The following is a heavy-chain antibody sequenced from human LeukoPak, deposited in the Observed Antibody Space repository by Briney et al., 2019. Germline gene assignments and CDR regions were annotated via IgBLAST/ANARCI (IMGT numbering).Heavy chain of an antibody. CDR1: GFTFSSYA. V-gene: IGHV3-23*01. D-gene: IGHD2-8*01. CDR3: AKTRKWIDY. J-gene: IGHJ4*02. Sequence: GGSLRLSCAASGFTFSSYAMSWVRQAPGKGLEWVSAISGSGGGTYYADSVKGRLTISRDNAKNSLYLQLSSLKADDTAVYYCAKTRKWIDYWGQGTLVTVSS. CDR2: ISGSGGGT.